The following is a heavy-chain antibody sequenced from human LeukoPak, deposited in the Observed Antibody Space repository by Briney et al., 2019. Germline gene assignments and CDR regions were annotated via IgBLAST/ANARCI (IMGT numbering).Heavy chain of an antibody. CDR1: GFTFSDFG. CDR2: ITAGGIAT. D-gene: IGHD3-3*01. Sequence: GGSLRLSCAASGFTFSDFGMTWVRQAPGRGPECVSIITAGGIATYYADSVRGRFTVSSDNSKNILYLQMDDLRDEDSAMYHCAKDNIPYSIDQSGYVGPWGQGTRVTVSS. V-gene: IGHV3-23*01. J-gene: IGHJ5*02. CDR3: AKDNIPYSIDQSGYVGP.